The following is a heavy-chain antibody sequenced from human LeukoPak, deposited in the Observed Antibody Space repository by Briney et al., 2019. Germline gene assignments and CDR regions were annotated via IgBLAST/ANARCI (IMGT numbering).Heavy chain of an antibody. V-gene: IGHV4-38-2*01. D-gene: IGHD3-22*01. CDR2: IYHSGST. CDR3: ARGPGRRPMIVVVIPFDY. Sequence: GSLRLSCAASGFTVSSNYMSWIRQPPGKGLEWIGSIYHSGSTYYNPSLKSRVTISVDTSKNQFSLKLSSVTAADTAVYYCARGPGRRPMIVVVIPFDYWGQGTLVTVSS. J-gene: IGHJ4*02. CDR1: GFTVSSNY.